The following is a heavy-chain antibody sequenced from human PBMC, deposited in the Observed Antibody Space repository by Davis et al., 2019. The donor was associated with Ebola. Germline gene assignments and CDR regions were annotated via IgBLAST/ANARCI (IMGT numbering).Heavy chain of an antibody. Sequence: SVKVSCKASGGTFSSYAISWVRQAPGQGLEWMGGIIPIFGTANYAQKFQGRVTITADESTSTAYMELRSLRSDDTAVYYCARDEREDVLLWFRELEHGMDVWGQGTTVTVSS. J-gene: IGHJ6*02. CDR2: IIPIFGTA. V-gene: IGHV1-69*13. D-gene: IGHD3-10*01. CDR1: GGTFSSYA. CDR3: ARDEREDVLLWFRELEHGMDV.